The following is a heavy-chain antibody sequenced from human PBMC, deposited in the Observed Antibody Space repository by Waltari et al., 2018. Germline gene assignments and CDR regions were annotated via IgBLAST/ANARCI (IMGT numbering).Heavy chain of an antibody. J-gene: IGHJ1*01. Sequence: QLQLQESGPGLVKPSETLSLTCTVSGGSIRTNYNRGWIRQPPGKGLEWMGNMQYRGSTFSNPSLESRVTISLDTWKNQFSLRLSSVGAADTAVYFCGRIAFGDEGGYFQYWGQGTLVTVSS. V-gene: IGHV4-39*01. CDR3: GRIAFGDEGGYFQY. CDR1: GGSIRTNYN. D-gene: IGHD4-17*01. CDR2: MQYRGST.